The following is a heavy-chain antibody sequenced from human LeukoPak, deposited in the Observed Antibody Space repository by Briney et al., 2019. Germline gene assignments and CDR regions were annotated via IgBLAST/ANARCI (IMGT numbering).Heavy chain of an antibody. CDR3: ARVDGDYGD. J-gene: IGHJ4*02. CDR1: GGTFSSYT. Sequence: ASVKVSCKASGGTFSSYTISWVRQAPGQGLEWMGRIIPIRGIANYAQKFQGRVTITADKSTSTAYMELSSLKSEDTAVYYCARVDGDYGDWGQGTLVTVSS. CDR2: IIPIRGIA. V-gene: IGHV1-69*02. D-gene: IGHD4-17*01.